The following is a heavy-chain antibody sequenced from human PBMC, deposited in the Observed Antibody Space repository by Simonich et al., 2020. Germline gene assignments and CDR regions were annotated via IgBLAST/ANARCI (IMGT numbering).Heavy chain of an antibody. D-gene: IGHD7-27*01. Sequence: QVQLVESGGGVVQPGRSLRLSCAASGFTFSSYAMHWVRQAPGKGLEWVAVKSDDGRNKYYADSVKGRFTISRDNSKNTLYLQMNSLRAEDTAVYYCARDRNWGWFDPWGQGTLVTVSS. CDR3: ARDRNWGWFDP. CDR1: GFTFSSYA. V-gene: IGHV3-30*07. CDR2: KSDDGRNK. J-gene: IGHJ5*02.